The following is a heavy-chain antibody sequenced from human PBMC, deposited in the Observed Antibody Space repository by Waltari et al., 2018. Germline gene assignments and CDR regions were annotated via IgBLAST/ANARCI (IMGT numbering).Heavy chain of an antibody. J-gene: IGHJ2*01. CDR2: IDPQDGET. D-gene: IGHD4-17*01. Sequence: EVQLVQSGAEVKKPGTSVKLSCKVSGFTFTDYYMHWVQQAPGRGFEWMGLIDPQDGETIYAEKFQGRITISADTSTDTLYLELSSLRSDDAAVYYCATDHYGGNSWYFDLWGHGTLVTVSS. V-gene: IGHV1-69-2*01. CDR1: GFTFTDYY. CDR3: ATDHYGGNSWYFDL.